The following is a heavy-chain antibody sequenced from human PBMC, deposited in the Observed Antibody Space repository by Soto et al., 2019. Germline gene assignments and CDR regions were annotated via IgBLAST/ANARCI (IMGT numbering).Heavy chain of an antibody. J-gene: IGHJ6*02. V-gene: IGHV1-18*01. D-gene: IGHD2-8*01. CDR2: ISGYNGDT. Sequence: GASVKVSCKASGYTFTSYGISWVRQAPGQGLEWMGWISGYNGDTNYAQKFQGRVTMTIDTSTTTAYMELRSLTSDDTAVYYCAKNGQPPYYYYGLHVWGQGTTVTVSS. CDR3: AKNGQPPYYYYGLHV. CDR1: GYTFTSYG.